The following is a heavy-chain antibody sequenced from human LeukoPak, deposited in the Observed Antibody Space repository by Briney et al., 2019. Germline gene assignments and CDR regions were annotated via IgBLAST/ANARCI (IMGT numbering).Heavy chain of an antibody. CDR1: GFTFSSYA. J-gene: IGHJ4*02. D-gene: IGHD3-10*01. CDR3: AQRGTGGSGSSFDY. CDR2: ISGSGGST. Sequence: GGSLRLSCAASGFTFSSYAMSWVRQAPGKGLEWVSAISGSGGSTYYADSVKGRFTISRDNSKNTLYLQMNRLRAEDTAVYYCAQRGTGGSGSSFDYWGQGPLVPVSS. V-gene: IGHV3-23*01.